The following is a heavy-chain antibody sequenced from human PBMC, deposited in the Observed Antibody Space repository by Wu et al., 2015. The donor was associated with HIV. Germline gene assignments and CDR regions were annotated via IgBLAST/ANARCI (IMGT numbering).Heavy chain of an antibody. CDR3: ARAXKGYCSSPSCSIED. V-gene: IGHV1-2*02. CDR1: GYTFTGYY. Sequence: QVHLVQSGTEVKEPGASVKVSCKASGYTFTGYYIHWVRQAPGQGLEWMGWINPNSGGTNYAQIFQGRVTMTRDTSLSTAYMELSRLRSDDTAVYYCARAXKGYCSSPSCSIEDWGQGTLVTVSS. J-gene: IGHJ4*02. D-gene: IGHD2-2*01. CDR2: INPNSGGT.